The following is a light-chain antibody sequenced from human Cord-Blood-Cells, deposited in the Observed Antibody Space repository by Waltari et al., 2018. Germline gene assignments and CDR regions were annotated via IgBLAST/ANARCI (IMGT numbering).Light chain of an antibody. Sequence: VCTHSPATLPLSPGASATLSCRASQRVSSYLGGYQQKLGQAPSLLIYDASNSATGIPARFSGSGSRTDFTLTISSLEPEDFAVYYCQQRSNLQWTFGQGTKVEIK. CDR2: DAS. CDR1: QRVSSY. J-gene: IGKJ1*01. V-gene: IGKV3-11*01. CDR3: QQRSNLQWT.